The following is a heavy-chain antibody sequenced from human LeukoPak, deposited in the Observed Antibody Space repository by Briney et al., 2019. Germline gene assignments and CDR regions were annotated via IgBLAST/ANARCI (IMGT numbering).Heavy chain of an antibody. D-gene: IGHD2-2*03. CDR3: ARGGFWHAFDI. J-gene: IGHJ3*02. Sequence: PGGSLRLSCAASGFTFSNYWMNWVRQAPGKGLEWVANIKEDGSEINYVDSMKGRLTISRDNAKKSLYLQMNSLRVEDTAVYYCARGGFWHAFDIWGQGTTVTVSS. CDR1: GFTFSNYW. CDR2: IKEDGSEI. V-gene: IGHV3-7*01.